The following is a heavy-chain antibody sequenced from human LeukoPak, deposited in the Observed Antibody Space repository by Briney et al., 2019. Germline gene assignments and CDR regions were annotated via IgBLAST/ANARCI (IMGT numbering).Heavy chain of an antibody. CDR2: IYPGDSDT. D-gene: IGHD6-19*01. J-gene: IGHJ4*02. CDR3: ARRDSSGWYVIDY. CDR1: GYSFTSYW. Sequence: GESLKISCKGSGYSFTSYWIGWVRQMPGKGLEWMGIIYPGDSDTRYSPSFQGQVTISADKSISTAYLQWSGLKASDTAMYYCARRDSSGWYVIDYWGQGTLVTVSS. V-gene: IGHV5-51*01.